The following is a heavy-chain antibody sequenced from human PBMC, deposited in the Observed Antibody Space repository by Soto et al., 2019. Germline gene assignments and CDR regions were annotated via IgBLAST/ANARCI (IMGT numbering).Heavy chain of an antibody. J-gene: IGHJ4*02. CDR3: ARVANGHTPWLALDY. V-gene: IGHV3-33*01. Sequence: GGSLRLSCTASGFMYNIFGMHWVRQPPGKGLEWVALIWDDGTKTYYADSVKGRFTISRDNSKKTLYLQMNRLRAEDTAVYYCARVANGHTPWLALDYWGQGALVTVSS. CDR1: GFMYNIFG. CDR2: IWDDGTKT. D-gene: IGHD5-18*01.